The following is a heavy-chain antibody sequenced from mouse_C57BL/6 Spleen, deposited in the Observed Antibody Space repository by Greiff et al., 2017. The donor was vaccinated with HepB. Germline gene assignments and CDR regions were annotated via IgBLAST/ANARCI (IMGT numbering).Heavy chain of an antibody. D-gene: IGHD2-1*01. CDR2: IYPSDSET. CDR1: GYTFTSYW. V-gene: IGHV1-52*01. J-gene: IGHJ2*01. CDR3: ARRKDYGNFYFDY. Sequence: VQLQQPGAELVRPGSSVKLSCKASGYTFTSYWMQWVKQRPIQGLEWIGNIYPSDSETHYNQKFKDKATLTVDKSSSTAYMQLSSLTSEDSAVYYCARRKDYGNFYFDYWGQGTTLTVSS.